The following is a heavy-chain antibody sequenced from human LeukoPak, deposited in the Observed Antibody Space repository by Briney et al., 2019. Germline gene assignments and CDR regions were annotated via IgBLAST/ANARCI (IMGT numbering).Heavy chain of an antibody. J-gene: IGHJ4*02. CDR2: TSSDGRTI. D-gene: IGHD3-10*01. CDR1: GFTFSDYY. V-gene: IGHV3-30*18. CDR3: AKQWELQPYFDL. Sequence: GGSLRLSCAVSGFTFSDYYMSWIRQAPGKGLEWVAVTSSDGRTIYYADSVKGRFTISRDNSKNAVYLQMNSLRAEDTAIYYCAKQWELQPYFDLWGQGTLVTVSS.